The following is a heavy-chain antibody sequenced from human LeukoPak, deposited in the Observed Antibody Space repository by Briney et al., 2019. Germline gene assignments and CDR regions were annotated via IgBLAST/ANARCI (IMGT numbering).Heavy chain of an antibody. D-gene: IGHD3-10*01. CDR2: IKSDGSST. Sequence: GGSLRLSCAASGFTFSSYWMHWVRQAPGKGLVWVARIKSDGSSTSYADSVKGRFTISRDNAKNTLYLQMNSLRAEDTAVYYCARGRVAGYYGSGSNNWFDPWGQGTLVTVSS. V-gene: IGHV3-74*01. CDR3: ARGRVAGYYGSGSNNWFDP. CDR1: GFTFSSYW. J-gene: IGHJ5*02.